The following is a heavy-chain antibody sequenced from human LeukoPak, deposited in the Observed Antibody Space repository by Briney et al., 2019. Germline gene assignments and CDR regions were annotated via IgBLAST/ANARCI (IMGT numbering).Heavy chain of an antibody. CDR2: INPNSGGT. Sequence: ASVKVSCKASGYTFTGYYMHWVRQAPRQGLEWMGWINPNSGGTNYAQKFQGRVTMTRDTSISTAHMELSRLRSDDTAVYYCVREGGNAFDIWGQGTMVTVSS. V-gene: IGHV1-2*02. J-gene: IGHJ3*02. CDR3: VREGGNAFDI. D-gene: IGHD2-15*01. CDR1: GYTFTGYY.